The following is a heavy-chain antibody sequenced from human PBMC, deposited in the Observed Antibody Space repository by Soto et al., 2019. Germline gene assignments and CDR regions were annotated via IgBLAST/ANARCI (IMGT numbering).Heavy chain of an antibody. J-gene: IGHJ4*02. CDR2: INPNSGGT. D-gene: IGHD2-2*01. CDR1: GYTFTGYY. V-gene: IGHV1-2*04. Sequence: ASVKVSCKASGYTFTGYYMHWVRQAPGQGLEWMGWINPNSGGTNYAQKFQGWVTMTRDTSISTAYMELSRLRSDDTAVYYCARENRGAAMGPDFDYWGQGTLVTVSS. CDR3: ARENRGAAMGPDFDY.